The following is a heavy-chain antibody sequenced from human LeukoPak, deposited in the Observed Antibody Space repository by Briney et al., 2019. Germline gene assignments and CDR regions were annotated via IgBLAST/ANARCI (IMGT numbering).Heavy chain of an antibody. V-gene: IGHV3-21*01. CDR3: ARDKVGYYDSSGYFDY. J-gene: IGHJ4*02. Sequence: GGSLRLSCAASGFTFSSYSMNWVRQAPGKGLEWVSSINSSKSYIYYADSVRGRFTISRDNAKNSLYLQMNSLRAEDTAVYYCARDKVGYYDSSGYFDYWGQGTLVTVSS. CDR2: INSSKSYI. D-gene: IGHD3-22*01. CDR1: GFTFSSYS.